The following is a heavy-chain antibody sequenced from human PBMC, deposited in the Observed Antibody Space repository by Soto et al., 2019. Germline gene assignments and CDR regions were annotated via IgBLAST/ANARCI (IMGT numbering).Heavy chain of an antibody. Sequence: SGPTLVNPTETLTLTCTVSGFSLSNARMGVSWIRQPPGKALEWPAHIFSNDEKSYSTSLKSRLTISKDTSKSQVVLTMTNMDPVDTATYYCAHLNTRGYYFDYWGQGAPVTVSS. V-gene: IGHV2-26*01. CDR2: IFSNDEK. CDR3: AHLNTRGYYFDY. CDR1: GFSLSNARMG. J-gene: IGHJ4*02.